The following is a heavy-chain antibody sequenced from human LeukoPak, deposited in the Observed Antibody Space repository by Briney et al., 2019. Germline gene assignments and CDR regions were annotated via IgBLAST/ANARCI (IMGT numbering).Heavy chain of an antibody. J-gene: IGHJ5*02. CDR3: ARDHVLLQWFGEGGFDP. Sequence: GASVKVSFKASGYIFTDYYVHWVRQAPGQGLEWMGWFNPDNGGTKSVQKFQGRVTMTGDTSMRTAYMELSRLTFDDTAVYYCARDHVLLQWFGEGGFDPWGQGTLVTVSS. CDR2: FNPDNGGT. V-gene: IGHV1-2*02. D-gene: IGHD3-10*01. CDR1: GYIFTDYY.